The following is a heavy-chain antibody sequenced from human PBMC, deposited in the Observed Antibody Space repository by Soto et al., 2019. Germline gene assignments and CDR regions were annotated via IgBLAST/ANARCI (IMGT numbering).Heavy chain of an antibody. D-gene: IGHD2-8*02. J-gene: IGHJ5*01. V-gene: IGHV3-11*01. CDR3: TRPCRYCNGGGPGNWFDF. CDR2: ISNGGSSI. CDR1: GFTFGDYG. Sequence: PGGSLRLSCAASGFTFGDYGMSWIRQAPGKGLEWVSYISNGGSSIYYADSVKGRFTISRDNAKRSVFLQMNSLRAEDTAVYYCTRPCRYCNGGGPGNWFDFWGQGTLVTVSS.